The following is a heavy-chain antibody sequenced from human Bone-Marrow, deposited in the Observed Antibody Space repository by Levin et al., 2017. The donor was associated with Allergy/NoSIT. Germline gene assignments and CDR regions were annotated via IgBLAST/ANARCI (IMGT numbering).Heavy chain of an antibody. D-gene: IGHD3-3*01. V-gene: IGHV1-18*01. CDR1: GYTFTNYA. J-gene: IGHJ6*02. CDR3: ARDRNEVRSDYYAMVV. Sequence: ASVKVSCKSSGYTFTNYAFGGVRQAPGQGLEWVGWISAYNGNRDYAQKFQDRVTLTTDTSTRTVYLDLRSLRSDDTAVYYCARDRNEVRSDYYAMVVWGQGTTVTVSS. CDR2: ISAYNGNR.